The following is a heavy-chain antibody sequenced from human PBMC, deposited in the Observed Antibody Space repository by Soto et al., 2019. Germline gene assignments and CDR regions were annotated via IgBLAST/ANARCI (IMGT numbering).Heavy chain of an antibody. D-gene: IGHD6-19*01. CDR2: IFYSGST. Sequence: SETLSLTCTVSGGSISGQYWTWIRKSPGKGLEWIGYIFYSGSTNYNPSLKSRVTISVDTSKNQFSLKLSSVTAADTAVYYCARVGSSGWSPDYWGQGTLVTVSS. CDR1: GGSISGQY. V-gene: IGHV4-59*11. J-gene: IGHJ4*02. CDR3: ARVGSSGWSPDY.